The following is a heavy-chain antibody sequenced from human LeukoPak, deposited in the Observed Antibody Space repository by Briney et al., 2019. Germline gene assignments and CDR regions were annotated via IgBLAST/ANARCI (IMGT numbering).Heavy chain of an antibody. J-gene: IGHJ4*02. CDR3: ARTDSSGWYGGGY. CDR1: GGSISSYY. V-gene: IGHV4-59*01. CDR2: IYYSGST. Sequence: SETLSLTCTVSGGSISSYYWSWIRQPPGKGLEWIGYIYYSGSTKHYPSLKSRVTISVDTSKNQFSLKLSSVTAADAAVYYCARTDSSGWYGGGYWRQGTLVTVSS. D-gene: IGHD6-19*01.